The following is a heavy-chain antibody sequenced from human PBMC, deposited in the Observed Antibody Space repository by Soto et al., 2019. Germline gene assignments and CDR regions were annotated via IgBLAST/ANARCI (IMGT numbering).Heavy chain of an antibody. Sequence: PGGSLRLSCAASGFTFSSYDMHWVRQATGKGLEWVSAIGTAGDTYYPGSVKGRFTISRENAKNSLYLQMNSLRAGDTAVYYCARALMTAYSGDENYYYYYGMDVWGQGTTVTVSS. CDR3: ARALMTAYSGDENYYYYYGMDV. CDR1: GFTFSSYD. J-gene: IGHJ6*02. D-gene: IGHD6-19*01. V-gene: IGHV3-13*01. CDR2: IGTAGDT.